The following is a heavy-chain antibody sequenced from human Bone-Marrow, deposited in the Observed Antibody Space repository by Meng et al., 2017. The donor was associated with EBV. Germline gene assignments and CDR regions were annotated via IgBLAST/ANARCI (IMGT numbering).Heavy chain of an antibody. J-gene: IGHJ4*02. CDR2: IYDGGTT. CDR1: GASVSGGTFH. CDR3: AKSSSSTPGVVDS. V-gene: IGHV4-61*01. D-gene: IGHD6-6*01. Sequence: GQLQESGPGLLKPSEPLSLTCTVSGASVSGGTFHWSWIRQPPGKELEWIGYIYDGGTTIYNPSLKSRVTIFLDTSRNQFSLGLRSVTTADTAVYYCAKSSSSTPGVVDSWGQGTLVTVSS.